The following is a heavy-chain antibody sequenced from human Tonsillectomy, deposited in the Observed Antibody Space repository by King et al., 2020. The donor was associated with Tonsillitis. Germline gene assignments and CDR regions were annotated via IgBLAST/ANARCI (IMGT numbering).Heavy chain of an antibody. Sequence: VQLVESGGGVVQPGRSLRLSCAASGFTFSSYGMHWVRQAPGKGLEWVAVISYDGSNKYYADSVKGRFTISRDNSKNTLYLQMNSLRAEDTAVYYCAKGYYYGSGSIGFYWGQGTLVTVSS. V-gene: IGHV3-30*18. J-gene: IGHJ4*02. CDR2: ISYDGSNK. CDR3: AKGYYYGSGSIGFY. CDR1: GFTFSSYG. D-gene: IGHD3-10*01.